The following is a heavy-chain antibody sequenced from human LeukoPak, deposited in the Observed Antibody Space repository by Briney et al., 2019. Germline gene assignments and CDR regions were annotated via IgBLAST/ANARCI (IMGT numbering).Heavy chain of an antibody. V-gene: IGHV3-21*01. D-gene: IGHD5-18*01. CDR2: ITSSSTYI. J-gene: IGHJ5*02. CDR3: ARDSSIQSLDP. CDR1: GFTFSSYS. Sequence: GGSLRLSCAASGFTFSSYSMNWVRQAPGKGLEWVSSITSSSTYIYYADSVKGRFTISRDDAKNSLYLQMNSLKTEDTAVYYCARDSSIQSLDPWGQGTLVTVSS.